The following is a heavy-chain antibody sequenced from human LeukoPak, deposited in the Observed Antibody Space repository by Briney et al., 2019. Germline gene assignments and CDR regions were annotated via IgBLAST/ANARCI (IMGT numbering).Heavy chain of an antibody. CDR2: IWYDGSNK. D-gene: IGHD3-22*01. Sequence: GGSLRLSCAASGFTFSSYGMHWVRQAPGKGLEWVAVIWYDGSNKYYADSVKGRFTISRDNSKNTLYLQMNSLRAEDTAVYYCARAGSWTYYYDSSGYFYDWGQGTLVTVSS. CDR1: GFTFSSYG. CDR3: ARAGSWTYYYDSSGYFYD. V-gene: IGHV3-33*01. J-gene: IGHJ4*02.